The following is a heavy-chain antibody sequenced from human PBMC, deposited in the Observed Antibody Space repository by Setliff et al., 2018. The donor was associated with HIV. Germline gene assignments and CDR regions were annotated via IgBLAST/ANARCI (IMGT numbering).Heavy chain of an antibody. V-gene: IGHV3-74*01. CDR1: GFTFSSYW. J-gene: IGHJ6*02. D-gene: IGHD3-10*01. CDR3: ARDFGITMVRRMDV. Sequence: GGSLRLSCAASGFTFSSYWMHWVRQAPGKGLVWVSRIHGDGSSTSYADSVKGRFTISRDNAKNSLYLQMNSLRAEDTAVYYCARDFGITMVRRMDVWGQGTTVTVSS. CDR2: IHGDGSST.